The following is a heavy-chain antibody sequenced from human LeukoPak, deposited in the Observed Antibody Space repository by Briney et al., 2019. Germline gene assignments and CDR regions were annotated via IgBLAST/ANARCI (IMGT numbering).Heavy chain of an antibody. V-gene: IGHV4-59*01. CDR1: GGSISTFS. Sequence: PSETLSFTCTVSGGSISTFSWTWIRQPPGKGLEWIGSVQSTSNNYNPAFKSRVAISVDTAKNQFFLRLNSVTSADTAVYYCARDTTVASGMQFWGHGSLVTVSS. J-gene: IGHJ4*01. CDR2: VQSTSN. D-gene: IGHD6-19*01. CDR3: ARDTTVASGMQF.